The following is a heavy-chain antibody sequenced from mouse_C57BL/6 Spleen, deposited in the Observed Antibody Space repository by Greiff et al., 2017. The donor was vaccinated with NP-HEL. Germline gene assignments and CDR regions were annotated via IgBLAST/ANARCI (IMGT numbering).Heavy chain of an antibody. V-gene: IGHV1-50*01. CDR1: GYTFTSYW. CDR3: ARTHFITTVVAPLGC. CDR2: IDPSDSYT. Sequence: VQLQQPGAELVKPGASVKLSCKASGYTFTSYWMQWVKQRPGQGLEWIGEIDPSDSYTNYNQKFKGKATLTVDTSSSTAYMQLSSLTSEDSAVYYCARTHFITTVVAPLGCWGQGTTLTVSS. J-gene: IGHJ2*01. D-gene: IGHD1-1*01.